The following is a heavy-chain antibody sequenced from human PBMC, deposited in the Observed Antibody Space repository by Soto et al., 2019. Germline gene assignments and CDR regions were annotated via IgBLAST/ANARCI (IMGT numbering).Heavy chain of an antibody. D-gene: IGHD6-25*01. Sequence: SETLSLTCAVSGGSISSGGYSWSWIRQPPGKGLEWIGYMYHSGSTYYNPSLKSRVTISIDTSKNQFSLKLSSVTAADTAVYYCARLYGFSGFDYWGQGTLVTVSS. CDR3: ARLYGFSGFDY. V-gene: IGHV4-30-2*01. J-gene: IGHJ4*02. CDR1: GGSISSGGYS. CDR2: MYHSGST.